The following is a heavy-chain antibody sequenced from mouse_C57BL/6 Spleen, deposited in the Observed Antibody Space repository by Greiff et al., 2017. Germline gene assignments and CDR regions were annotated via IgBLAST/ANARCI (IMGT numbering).Heavy chain of an antibody. D-gene: IGHD2-4*01. J-gene: IGHJ1*03. V-gene: IGHV7-1*01. CDR1: GFTFSDFY. CDR2: SRNKANDYTT. CDR3: ARDAGSYDYDGYFDV. Sequence: EVMLVESGGGLVQSGRSLRLSCATSGFTFSDFYMEWVRQAPGKGLEWIAASRNKANDYTTEYSASVKGRFIVSRDTSQSILYLQMNALRAEDTAIYYCARDAGSYDYDGYFDVWGTGTTVTVSS.